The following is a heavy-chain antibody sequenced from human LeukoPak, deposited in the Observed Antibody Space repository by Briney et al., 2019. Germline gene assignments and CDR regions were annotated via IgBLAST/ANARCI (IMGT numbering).Heavy chain of an antibody. CDR2: ISYEGSIK. CDR1: GYTFSDYA. CDR3: ALVKNRSGYRVYDLDY. D-gene: IGHD5/OR15-5a*01. Sequence: PGGSLRLSCAASGYTFSDYAMHWVRQAPGKGLEWVAVISYEGSIKYYLESVRGRFTVSRDNSKYTVSLQVNSLRAEDTAVYYCALVKNRSGYRVYDLDYWGQGNLVTVSS. V-gene: IGHV3-30-3*01. J-gene: IGHJ4*02.